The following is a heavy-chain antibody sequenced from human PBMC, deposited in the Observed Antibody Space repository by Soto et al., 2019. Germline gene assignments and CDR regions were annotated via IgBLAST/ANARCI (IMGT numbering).Heavy chain of an antibody. CDR1: GFTFSSYA. Sequence: EVQLLESGGGLVQPGGSLRLSCAASGFTFSSYAMSWVRQAPGKGLEWVSAISGSGGSTYYADSVKGRFTISRDNSKNTLYLQRNSLRAEDTAVYYCAKVGSIWFGSTYNWFDPWGQGTLVTVSS. J-gene: IGHJ5*02. CDR2: ISGSGGST. D-gene: IGHD3-10*01. V-gene: IGHV3-23*01. CDR3: AKVGSIWFGSTYNWFDP.